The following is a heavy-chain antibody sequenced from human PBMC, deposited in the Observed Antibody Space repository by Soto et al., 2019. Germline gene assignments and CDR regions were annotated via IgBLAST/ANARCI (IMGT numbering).Heavy chain of an antibody. CDR1: GYTFTSYA. J-gene: IGHJ6*02. D-gene: IGHD2-8*02. V-gene: IGHV1-3*01. CDR3: SRDLVTDV. Sequence: ASVKVSCKASGYTFTSYAMHWVRQAPGQRLEWMGWMNAGNGNTKYSQKFQGRVTITRDTSASTAYMELSSLSSEDTAVYYCSRDLVTDVWGQETKVTVS. CDR2: MNAGNGNT.